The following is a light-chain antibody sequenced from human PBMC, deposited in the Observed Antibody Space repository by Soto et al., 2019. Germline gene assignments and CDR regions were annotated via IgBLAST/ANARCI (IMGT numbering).Light chain of an antibody. Sequence: EIVMTKSAVALSGSAGERATLSCAARQNVRKNLAWYQQKPGQAPRLLIYGASTRATGIPARFSGDGSGTEFTLTIDSLQSEDFVVYYCLQYDGWPLTFGQGTRLEIK. J-gene: IGKJ5*01. CDR1: QNVRKN. CDR3: LQYDGWPLT. V-gene: IGKV3-15*01. CDR2: GAS.